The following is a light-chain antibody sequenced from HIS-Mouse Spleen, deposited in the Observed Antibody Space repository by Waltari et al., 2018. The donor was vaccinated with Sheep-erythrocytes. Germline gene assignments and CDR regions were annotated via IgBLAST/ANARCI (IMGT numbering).Light chain of an antibody. Sequence: PPSASGSPGQSVTISCTGTSSDVGGYNYVSWYQQHPGKAPKLMIYEVSKRPSGVPERCSGSKSGNTASLTVSGLQAEDEADYYCSSYAGSHNWVFGGGTKLTVL. CDR1: SSDVGGYNY. J-gene: IGLJ3*02. CDR2: EVS. CDR3: SSYAGSHNWV. V-gene: IGLV2-8*01.